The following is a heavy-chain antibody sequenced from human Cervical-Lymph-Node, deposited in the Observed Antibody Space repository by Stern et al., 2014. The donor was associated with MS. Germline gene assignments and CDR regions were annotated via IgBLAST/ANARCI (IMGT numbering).Heavy chain of an antibody. Sequence: QVQLMQSGAEVKKPGSSVKVSCKASGGTFSIYGFNWVRQAPGQGLEWVGGIVPNVGTANFAQRFQGRVTITTDKSATTVYMNLSSLRSDDTAVYYCAKARTLYYFNYDMDVWGQGTTVIVSS. CDR2: IVPNVGTA. V-gene: IGHV1-69*05. J-gene: IGHJ6*02. CDR1: GGTFSIYG. CDR3: AKARTLYYFNYDMDV. D-gene: IGHD3-16*01.